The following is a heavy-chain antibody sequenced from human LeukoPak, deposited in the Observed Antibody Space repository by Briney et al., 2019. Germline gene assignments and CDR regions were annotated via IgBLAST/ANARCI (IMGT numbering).Heavy chain of an antibody. J-gene: IGHJ4*02. D-gene: IGHD3-10*01. Sequence: ASVKVSCKASGYTFTSYGISWVRQAPGQGLEWMGWISAYNGNTNYAQKFQGRVTITTDESTSTAYMELSSLRSEDTAVYYCARGVYGRSLLYMPPDDYWGQGTLVTVSS. CDR2: ISAYNGNT. CDR1: GYTFTSYG. CDR3: ARGVYGRSLLYMPPDDY. V-gene: IGHV1-18*01.